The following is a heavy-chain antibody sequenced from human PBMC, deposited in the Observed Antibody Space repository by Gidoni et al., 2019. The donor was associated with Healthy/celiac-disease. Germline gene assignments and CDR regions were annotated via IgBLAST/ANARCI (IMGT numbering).Heavy chain of an antibody. D-gene: IGHD6-19*01. Sequence: SWIRQPPGKGLEWIGEINHSGSTNYNPSLKSRVTISVDTSKNQFSLKLSSVTAADTAVYYCARGGPRGSGWYTHTSWGQGTLVTVSS. V-gene: IGHV4-34*01. J-gene: IGHJ4*02. CDR2: INHSGST. CDR3: ARGGPRGSGWYTHTS.